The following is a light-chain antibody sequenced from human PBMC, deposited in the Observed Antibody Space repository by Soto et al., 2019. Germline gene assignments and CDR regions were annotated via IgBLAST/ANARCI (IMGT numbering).Light chain of an antibody. CDR1: QSVSSRD. Sequence: EIVMTQSPGTLSLSAGERATLSCRASQSVSSRDLAWYQQKPGQAPRLLIFNTSSRATGIPDRFSGSGSGTDFTLTINRLEPEDFAVYYCQQYGSSPRTFGQGTKVDIK. J-gene: IGKJ1*01. CDR2: NTS. CDR3: QQYGSSPRT. V-gene: IGKV3-20*01.